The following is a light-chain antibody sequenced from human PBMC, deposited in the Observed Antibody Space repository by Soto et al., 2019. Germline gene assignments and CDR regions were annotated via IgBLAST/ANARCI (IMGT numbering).Light chain of an antibody. J-gene: IGLJ1*01. CDR2: DVS. Sequence: QSALTQPASVSGSPGQSITISCTGTSGDVGAYNHVSWYQQFSGKAPKLIIYDVSYRPSGVSDRFSGSKSVNTAFLTISGRQDEDEAHYYCCSYTTSSTRFDVFGTGTKLTVL. V-gene: IGLV2-14*03. CDR3: CSYTTSSTRFDV. CDR1: SGDVGAYNH.